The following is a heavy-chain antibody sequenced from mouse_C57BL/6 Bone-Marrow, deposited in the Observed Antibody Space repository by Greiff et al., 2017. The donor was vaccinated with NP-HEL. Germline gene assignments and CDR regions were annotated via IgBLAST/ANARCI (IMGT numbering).Heavy chain of an antibody. J-gene: IGHJ1*03. V-gene: IGHV5-16*01. CDR1: GFTFSDYY. Sequence: EVKLVESEGGLVQPGSSMKLSCTASGFTFSDYYMAWVRQVPEKGLEWVANINYDGSSTYYLDSLKSRFIISRDNAKNILYLQMSSLKSEDTATYYCARDRVTPHWYFDVWGTGTTVTVSS. CDR3: ARDRVTPHWYFDV. D-gene: IGHD2-2*01. CDR2: INYDGSST.